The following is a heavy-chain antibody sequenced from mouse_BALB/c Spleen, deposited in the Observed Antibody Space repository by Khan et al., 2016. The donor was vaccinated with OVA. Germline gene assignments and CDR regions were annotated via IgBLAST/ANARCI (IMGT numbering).Heavy chain of an antibody. CDR3: ARGGYGSCGH. D-gene: IGHD1-1*01. V-gene: IGHV1-4*01. CDR2: INPSSDYN. CDR1: GYIFTSYM. J-gene: IGHJ3*01. Sequence: VELVESGAELARPGASVKMSCKASGYIFTSYMMHWVKQRPGQGLEWIGDINPSSDYNNYNQKFKDKATLTADKSSSTAYMQLSSLTSEGSAVYDCARGGYGSCGHWGQGTLVTVSA.